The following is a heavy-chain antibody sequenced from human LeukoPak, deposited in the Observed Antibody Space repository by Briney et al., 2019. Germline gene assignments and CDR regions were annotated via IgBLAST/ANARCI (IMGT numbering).Heavy chain of an antibody. J-gene: IGHJ4*02. CDR2: ISYDGSNK. CDR3: AKPTSSGWYYFDY. D-gene: IGHD6-19*01. CDR1: GFTFSSYG. V-gene: IGHV3-30*18. Sequence: GRSLRLSCAASGFTFSSYGMHWVRQAPGKGLEWVAVISYDGSNKYYADSVKGRFTISRDNSKNTLYLQMNSLRAEDTAVYYCAKPTSSGWYYFDYWGQGTLVTVSS.